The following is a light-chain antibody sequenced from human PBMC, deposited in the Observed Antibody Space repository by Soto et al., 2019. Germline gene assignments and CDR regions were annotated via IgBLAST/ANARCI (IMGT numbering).Light chain of an antibody. CDR3: QQYNNWPPIT. V-gene: IGKV3-15*01. Sequence: IVLTQSPASLSLSPGESATLSFRASQDITTYLAWYQQKPGQAPRLFIYGASTRATGIPARFSGSESGTEFTLTISSLQSEDFAVYYCQQYNNWPPITFGQGTRLEIK. CDR2: GAS. CDR1: QDITTY. J-gene: IGKJ5*01.